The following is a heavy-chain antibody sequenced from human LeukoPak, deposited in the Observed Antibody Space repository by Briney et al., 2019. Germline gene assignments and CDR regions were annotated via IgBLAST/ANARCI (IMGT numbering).Heavy chain of an antibody. Sequence: RRASVKVSCKASGGTFSSYAISWVRQAPGQGLEWMGGIIPIFGTANYAQKFQGRVTITADKSTSTAYMELSSLRSEDTAVYYCASSNGYSSGWYLPITDYWGQGTLVTVSS. CDR1: GGTFSSYA. D-gene: IGHD6-19*01. V-gene: IGHV1-69*06. CDR3: ASSNGYSSGWYLPITDY. CDR2: IIPIFGTA. J-gene: IGHJ4*02.